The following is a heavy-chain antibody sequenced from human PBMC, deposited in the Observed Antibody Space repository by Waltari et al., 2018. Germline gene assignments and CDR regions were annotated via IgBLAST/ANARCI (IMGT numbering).Heavy chain of an antibody. J-gene: IGHJ6*02. CDR3: AGDRESR. V-gene: IGHV3-7*01. CDR1: FTFSDYW. Sequence: EVQLVESGGDLVQPGGSLRLSCAAFTFSDYWVRWVRQAPGKGVEGEAIRNPERSSIYKLDSVKGRFTISRDNAKKSLYLQMNSLRVEDTAVYYCAGDRESRWGQGTTVTVSS. CDR2: RNPERSSI.